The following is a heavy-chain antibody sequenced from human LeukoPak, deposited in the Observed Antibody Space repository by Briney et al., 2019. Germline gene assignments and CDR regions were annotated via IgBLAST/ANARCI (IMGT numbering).Heavy chain of an antibody. V-gene: IGHV4-31*03. D-gene: IGHD3-10*01. CDR1: ADSLSSGGHY. CDR3: ARGGNRFGGFYFDY. J-gene: IGHJ4*02. Sequence: PSETLSLTCTVSADSLSSGGHYWAWIRQFPGKGLESIGFIHHSGRSRHNPSLKDRVAISVGTSRKQFALKLSSVTAADTAMYYCARGGNRFGGFYFDYWGQGIQVIVSS. CDR2: IHHSGRS.